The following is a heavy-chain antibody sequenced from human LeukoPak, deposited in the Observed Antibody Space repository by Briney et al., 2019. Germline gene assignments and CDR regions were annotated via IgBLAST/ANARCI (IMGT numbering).Heavy chain of an antibody. J-gene: IGHJ4*02. D-gene: IGHD5-24*01. CDR3: ARDPDNSLFAPLNY. V-gene: IGHV3-30-3*01. CDR1: GFTFSSYA. Sequence: GGSLRLSCAASGFTFSSYAMHWVRQAPSKGLEWVAVISYDGSNKYYADSVKGRFTISRDNSKNTLYLQTNSLRAEDTAVYYCARDPDNSLFAPLNYWGQGTLVTVSS. CDR2: ISYDGSNK.